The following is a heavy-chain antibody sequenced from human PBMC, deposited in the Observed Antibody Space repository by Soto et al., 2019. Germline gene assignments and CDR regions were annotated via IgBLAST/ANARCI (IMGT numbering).Heavy chain of an antibody. V-gene: IGHV3-30-3*01. CDR3: ARSTYYGGNSMVRGHFDY. D-gene: IGHD3-10*01. CDR2: ISYDGSNK. CDR1: GFTFSSYA. J-gene: IGHJ4*02. Sequence: QVQLVESGGGVVQPGRSLRLSCAASGFTFSSYAMHWVRQAPGKGLEWVAVISYDGSNKYYADSVKGRFTISRDNSKNPLYVQMNSLRAEDTAVYYCARSTYYGGNSMVRGHFDYWGQGTLVTVSS.